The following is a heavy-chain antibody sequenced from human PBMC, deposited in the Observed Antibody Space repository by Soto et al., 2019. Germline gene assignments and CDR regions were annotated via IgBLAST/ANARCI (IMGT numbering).Heavy chain of an antibody. Sequence: GASVKVSCKASGYTFTSYGISWVRQAPGQGLEWMGWINANNGNTSYAQKLQGRVTMTRNTSISTAYMELSSLRSEDTAVYYCARGNWFDPWGQGTLVTVS. V-gene: IGHV1-8*02. J-gene: IGHJ5*02. CDR3: ARGNWFDP. CDR2: INANNGNT. CDR1: GYTFTSYG.